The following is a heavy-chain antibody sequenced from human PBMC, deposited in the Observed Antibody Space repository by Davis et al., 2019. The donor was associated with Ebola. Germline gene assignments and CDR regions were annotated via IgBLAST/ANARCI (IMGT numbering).Heavy chain of an antibody. CDR3: ARECSDGVHWWFDP. V-gene: IGHV3-7*03. CDR2: IKQDGSEK. CDR1: GFTLSSYW. J-gene: IGHJ5*02. D-gene: IGHD2-15*01. Sequence: GGSLRLSCAASGFTLSSYWMSWVRQAPGKGLEWVANIKQDGSEKYYVDSVKGRFTISRDNAKNSLYLQMNSLRAEDTAVYYCARECSDGVHWWFDPWGQGTLVTASS.